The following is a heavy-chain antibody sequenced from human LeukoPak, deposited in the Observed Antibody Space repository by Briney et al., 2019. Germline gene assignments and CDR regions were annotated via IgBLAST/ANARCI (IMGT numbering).Heavy chain of an antibody. D-gene: IGHD1-26*01. J-gene: IGHJ4*02. CDR1: GFTFSSYS. Sequence: VGSLTVSCAASGFTFSSYSMNWVRQAPDKGLEWVSTISGSGGGTYYADSVKGRFTISRDDSKNTLYLQMNSLRADDTAVYYCAKDLGRYRNNFFDYWGEGDLLTVSS. CDR3: AKDLGRYRNNFFDY. V-gene: IGHV3-23*01. CDR2: ISGSGGGT.